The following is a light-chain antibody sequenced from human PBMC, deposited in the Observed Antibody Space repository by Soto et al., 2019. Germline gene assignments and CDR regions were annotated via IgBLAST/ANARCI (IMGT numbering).Light chain of an antibody. J-gene: IGKJ4*01. CDR2: GAS. Sequence: EIVMTQSPATLSVSPGDRATLSCRASQSVSSNLAWYQQKPGQAPRLGIYGASTRATAIPARFSGSGSGTEFTLTISSLQSEDFAVYYCQQYADWPPLTFGGGTKVEIK. CDR1: QSVSSN. CDR3: QQYADWPPLT. V-gene: IGKV3-15*01.